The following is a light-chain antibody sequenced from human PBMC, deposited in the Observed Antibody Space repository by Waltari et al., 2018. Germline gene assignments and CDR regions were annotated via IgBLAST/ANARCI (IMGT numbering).Light chain of an antibody. CDR2: RTV. CDR3: QQYRRPPWT. J-gene: IGKJ1*01. V-gene: IGKV1-5*03. CDR1: ESINTW. Sequence: DIQMTQSPSTLSASVGDRVTISCRATESINTWLAWYQQKPGKATKLLISRTVNLDSGVPARFSGSGSGTEFTLTISSLQPDDLATYHCQQYRRPPWTFGQGTKV.